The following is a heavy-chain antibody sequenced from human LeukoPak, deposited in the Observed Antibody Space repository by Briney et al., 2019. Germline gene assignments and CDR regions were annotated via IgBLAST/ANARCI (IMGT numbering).Heavy chain of an antibody. CDR3: ASSYYDFWSGHYYFDC. D-gene: IGHD3-3*01. V-gene: IGHV4-59*01. Sequence: PSETLSLTCTVSGGSISSYYWSWIRQPPGKGLEWIGYIYYSGSTNYNPSLKSRVTISVDTSKNQFSLKLSSVTAADTAVYYCASSYYDFWSGHYYFDCWGQGTLVTVSS. J-gene: IGHJ4*02. CDR2: IYYSGST. CDR1: GGSISSYY.